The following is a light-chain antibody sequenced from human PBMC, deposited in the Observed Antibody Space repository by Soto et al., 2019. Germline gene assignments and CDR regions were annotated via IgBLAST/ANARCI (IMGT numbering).Light chain of an antibody. J-gene: IGKJ4*01. V-gene: IGKV1-5*01. CDR1: QSISDW. CDR2: DAS. CDR3: QQYNTSPLT. Sequence: DIQMTQSPSTLPASVGDRVTITCRVNQSISDWLAWYQQKPGKAPKLLIYDASNLESGVPSRFSGSGSGTEFTLTFSSLQPDDFAAYYCQQYNTSPLTFGGGTKMEIK.